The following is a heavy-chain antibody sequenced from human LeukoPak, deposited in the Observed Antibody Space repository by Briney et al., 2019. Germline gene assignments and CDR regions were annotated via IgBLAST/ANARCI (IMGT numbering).Heavy chain of an antibody. CDR3: ARRSMTTVTKFDY. CDR1: GGSFSGYC. D-gene: IGHD4-17*01. CDR2: INHSGST. Sequence: SETLSLTCAVYGGSFSGYCWSWIRQPPGKGLEWIGEINHSGSTNYNPSLKSRVTISVDTSKNQFSLKLSSVTAADTAVYYCARRSMTTVTKFDYWGQGTLVTVSS. J-gene: IGHJ4*02. V-gene: IGHV4-34*01.